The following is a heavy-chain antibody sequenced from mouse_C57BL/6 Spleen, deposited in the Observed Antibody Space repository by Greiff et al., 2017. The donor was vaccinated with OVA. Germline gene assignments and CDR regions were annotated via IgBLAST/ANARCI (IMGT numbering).Heavy chain of an antibody. Sequence: QVQLKQSGAELVRPGTSVKVSCKASGYAFTNYLIEWVKQRPGQGLEWIGVINPGSGGTNYNEKFKGKATLTADKSSSTAYMQLSSLTSEDAAVYFCARDYYSNYGYFDVGCTETTVTVSS. CDR2: INPGSGGT. J-gene: IGHJ1*03. CDR3: ARDYYSNYGYFDV. V-gene: IGHV1-54*01. D-gene: IGHD2-5*01. CDR1: GYAFTNYL.